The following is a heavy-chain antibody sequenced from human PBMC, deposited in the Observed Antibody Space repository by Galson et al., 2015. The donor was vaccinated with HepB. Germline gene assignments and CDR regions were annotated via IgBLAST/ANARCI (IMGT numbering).Heavy chain of an antibody. D-gene: IGHD3-22*01. Sequence: SVKVSCKASGYTFTSYGISWVRQAPGQGLEWMGWISAYNGNTNYAQKLQGRVTMTTDTSTSTAYMELRSLRSDDTAVYYCAIGNYYYDSSGYYLFGAFDIWGQGTMVTVSS. V-gene: IGHV1-18*01. J-gene: IGHJ3*02. CDR3: AIGNYYYDSSGYYLFGAFDI. CDR1: GYTFTSYG. CDR2: ISAYNGNT.